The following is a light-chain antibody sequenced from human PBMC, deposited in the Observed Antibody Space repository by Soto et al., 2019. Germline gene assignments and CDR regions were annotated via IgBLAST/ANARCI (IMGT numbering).Light chain of an antibody. V-gene: IGLV2-23*02. J-gene: IGLJ1*01. CDR1: SSDVGSFNL. CDR3: CSYAGSGTFPYV. CDR2: EVS. Sequence: QSALTQPASVSGSPGQSITISCTGTSSDVGSFNLVSWYQQHPGKAPKLMIYEVSKRPSGVSNHFSGSKSANTASLTISGFQAEDEADYYCCSYAGSGTFPYVFGTGTKVTVL.